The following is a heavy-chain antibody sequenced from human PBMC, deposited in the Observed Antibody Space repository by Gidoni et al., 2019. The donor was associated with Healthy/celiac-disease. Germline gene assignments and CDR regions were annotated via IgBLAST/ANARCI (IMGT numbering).Heavy chain of an antibody. CDR3: ARDGFCSSTSCSPGYYYYMDV. CDR2: ISSSSSYI. CDR1: GFTFSSSS. D-gene: IGHD2-2*01. V-gene: IGHV3-21*01. Sequence: EVQLVESGGGLVKPGGSLRLSCAASGFTFSSSSLNWVRQAPGKGLEWVSSISSSSSYIYYADSVKGRFTISRHNAKNSLYLQMNSLRAEDTAVYYCARDGFCSSTSCSPGYYYYMDVWGKGTTVTVSS. J-gene: IGHJ6*03.